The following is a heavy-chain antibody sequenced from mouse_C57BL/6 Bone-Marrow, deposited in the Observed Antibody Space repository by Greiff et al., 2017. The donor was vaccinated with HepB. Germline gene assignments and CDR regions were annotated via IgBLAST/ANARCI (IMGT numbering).Heavy chain of an antibody. Sequence: EVHLVESGGGLVQSGRSLRLSCATSGFTFSDFYMEWVRQAPGKGLEWIAASRNKANDYTTEYSASVKGRFIVSRDTSQSILYLQMNALRAEDTAIYYCARDLTGTGAMDYWGQGTSVTVSS. CDR2: SRNKANDYTT. CDR3: ARDLTGTGAMDY. D-gene: IGHD4-1*01. CDR1: GFTFSDFY. V-gene: IGHV7-1*01. J-gene: IGHJ4*01.